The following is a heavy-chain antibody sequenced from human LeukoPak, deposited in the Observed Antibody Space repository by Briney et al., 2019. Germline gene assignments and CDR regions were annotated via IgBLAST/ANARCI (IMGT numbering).Heavy chain of an antibody. J-gene: IGHJ6*03. Sequence: GGSLRLSCAASGFTFSSYAMHWVRQAPGKGLEWVTFIRFDGGKKNYADSVKGRFAISRDNSKNTVYLQMNSLRAEDTAIYYCAKDGDSTGYYSSYYNHMDVWGKGTSVTISS. CDR3: AKDGDSTGYYSSYYNHMDV. CDR2: IRFDGGKK. D-gene: IGHD3-22*01. CDR1: GFTFSSYA. V-gene: IGHV3-30*02.